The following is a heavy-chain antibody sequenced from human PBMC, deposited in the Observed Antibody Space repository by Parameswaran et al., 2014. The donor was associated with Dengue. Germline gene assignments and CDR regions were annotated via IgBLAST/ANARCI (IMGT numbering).Heavy chain of an antibody. J-gene: IGHJ6*04. CDR3: AKDIRVGSGSYYSYYYYGMDV. V-gene: IGHV3-9*01. CDR1: GFTFDDYA. Sequence: SLRLSCAASGFTFDDYAMHWVRQAPGKGLEWVSGISWNSGSIGYADSVKGRFTISRDNAKNSLYLQMNSLRAEDTALYYCAKDIRVGSGSYYSYYYYGMDVWAKDHGHRLL. D-gene: IGHD3-10*01. CDR2: ISWNSGSI.